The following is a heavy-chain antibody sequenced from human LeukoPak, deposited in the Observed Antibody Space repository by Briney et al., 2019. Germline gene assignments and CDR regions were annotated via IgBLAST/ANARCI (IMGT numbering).Heavy chain of an antibody. Sequence: SGVSLRLSCAASGFTFSSYAMHWVRQAPGKGLEWVAVISHDGSNKYYADSVKGRFTISRDNSKNTLYLQMNSLRAEDTAVYYCASEIIFGSFDYWGQGTLVTVSS. CDR1: GFTFSSYA. J-gene: IGHJ4*02. CDR2: ISHDGSNK. V-gene: IGHV3-30*04. D-gene: IGHD3-3*01. CDR3: ASEIIFGSFDY.